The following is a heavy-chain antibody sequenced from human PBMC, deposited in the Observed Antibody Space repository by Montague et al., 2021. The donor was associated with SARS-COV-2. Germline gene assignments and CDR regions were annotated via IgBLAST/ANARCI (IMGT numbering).Heavy chain of an antibody. D-gene: IGHD3-9*01. J-gene: IGHJ6*02. V-gene: IGHV3-33*01. CDR1: GFRFRNYG. CDR3: ARDRLDILSPGRGMDV. Sequence: SRRLSCAASGFRFRNYGMNWVRQAPGKGLEWVVVIWFDGRKKYYADSVEGRFTVSRDNSKNTLYLEMNSLRAEDTGVYYCARDRLDILSPGRGMDVWGQGTTVTVSS. CDR2: IWFDGRKK.